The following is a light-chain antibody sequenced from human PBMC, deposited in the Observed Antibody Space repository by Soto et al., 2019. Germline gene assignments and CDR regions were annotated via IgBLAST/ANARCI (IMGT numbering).Light chain of an antibody. CDR3: AAWDDSLNASV. V-gene: IGLV1-44*01. CDR2: SNN. J-gene: IGLJ1*01. Sequence: QSVLTQPPSASGAPGQRVTISCFGSSSNVGSNTVSWYQQFPGTAPKLLIHSNNKRPSGVPDRFSGSKSGTSASLAISGLQSEDEADYYCAAWDDSLNASVFGGGTKVTVL. CDR1: SSNVGSNT.